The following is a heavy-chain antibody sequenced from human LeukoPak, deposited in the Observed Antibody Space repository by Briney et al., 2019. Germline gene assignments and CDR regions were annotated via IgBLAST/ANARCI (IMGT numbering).Heavy chain of an antibody. CDR1: GFTFSTYA. J-gene: IGHJ4*02. D-gene: IGHD6-6*01. CDR3: ASARGDYYFDY. CDR2: ISGSGGST. V-gene: IGHV3-23*01. Sequence: PGGSLRLSCAASGFTFSTYAMSWVRQAPGKGLEWVSAISGSGGSTYYADSVKGRFTISRDNSKNTLYPQMNSLRVEDTAVYYCASARGDYYFDYWGQGTLVTVSS.